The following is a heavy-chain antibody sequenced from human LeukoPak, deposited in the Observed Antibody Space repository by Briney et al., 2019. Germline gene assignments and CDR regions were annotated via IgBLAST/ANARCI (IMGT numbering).Heavy chain of an antibody. V-gene: IGHV1-46*01. Sequence: ASVKVSCKASGYTFTSYYMHWVRQAPGQGLEWMGIINPSGGSTSYARKFQGRVTMTRDMSTSTVYMELSSLRSEDTAVYYCARVGAYGDYAAYWGQGTLVTVSS. J-gene: IGHJ4*02. CDR1: GYTFTSYY. CDR2: INPSGGST. D-gene: IGHD4-17*01. CDR3: ARVGAYGDYAAY.